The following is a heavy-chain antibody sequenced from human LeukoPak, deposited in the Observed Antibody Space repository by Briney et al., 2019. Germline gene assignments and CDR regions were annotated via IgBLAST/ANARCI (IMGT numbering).Heavy chain of an antibody. D-gene: IGHD3-22*01. CDR2: VNPNSGNT. CDR1: GYTFTSYD. CDR3: AMRKPYDSSGPFDY. Sequence: ASVKVSCKASGYTFTSYDINWVRQATGQGLEWMGWVNPNSGNTGYAQKFQGRVTITRDTSASTAYMELSSLRSEDTAMYYCAMRKPYDSSGPFDYWGQGTLVTVSS. V-gene: IGHV1-8*01. J-gene: IGHJ4*02.